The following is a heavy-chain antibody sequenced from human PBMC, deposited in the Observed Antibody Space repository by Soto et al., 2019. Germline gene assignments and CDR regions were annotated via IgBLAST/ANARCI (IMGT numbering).Heavy chain of an antibody. CDR2: INAGNGNT. D-gene: IGHD6-13*01. CDR3: ASEGIADVWFDP. J-gene: IGHJ5*02. Sequence: ASVKVSCKASGYTFTSYAMHWVRQAPGQRLEWMGWINAGNGNTKYSQKFQGRVTITRDTSASTAYMELSSLRSEDTAVYYCASEGIADVWFDPWGQGTLVTVSS. V-gene: IGHV1-3*01. CDR1: GYTFTSYA.